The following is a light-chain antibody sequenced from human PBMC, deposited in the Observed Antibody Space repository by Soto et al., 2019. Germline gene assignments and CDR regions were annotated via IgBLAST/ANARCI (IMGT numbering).Light chain of an antibody. CDR3: QQYGDSIT. CDR2: GAF. J-gene: IGKJ4*01. CDR1: QTVRSSY. Sequence: IFLTQSPGSRSLSSGERATLSCRASQTVRSSYLAWYQQRPGQPPKLLIYGAFNRAIGTPDRFSGSESGRDYNLTISRLDPEDSAVYYCQQYGDSITFGGGTKVDI. V-gene: IGKV3-20*01.